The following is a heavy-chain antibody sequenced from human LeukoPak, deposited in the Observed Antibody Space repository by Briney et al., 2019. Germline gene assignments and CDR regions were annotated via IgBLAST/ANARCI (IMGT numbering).Heavy chain of an antibody. V-gene: IGHV3-7*01. CDR3: ARDEGSGSYYARAHAVADY. CDR2: IKQDGSEK. J-gene: IGHJ4*02. Sequence: TGGSLRLSCAASGFTFSSYWMSWVRQAPGKGLEWVANIKQDGSEKYYVDSVKGRFTISRDNAKNSLYLQMNSLRAEDTAVYYCARDEGSGSYYARAHAVADYWGQGTLVTVSS. CDR1: GFTFSSYW. D-gene: IGHD3-10*01.